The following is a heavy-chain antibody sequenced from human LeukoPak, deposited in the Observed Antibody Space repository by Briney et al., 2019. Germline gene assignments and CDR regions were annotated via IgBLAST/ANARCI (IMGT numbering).Heavy chain of an antibody. CDR2: ISTNGIDT. CDR1: GFTFSRYA. CDR3: VRTNLYDY. J-gene: IGHJ4*02. D-gene: IGHD2-8*01. V-gene: IGHV3-64*01. Sequence: GGSLRLSCAASGFTFSRYAMHWVRQAPGKGLQYVSSISTNGIDTYYANSVKGRFTISRDSSNNTLYLQMGSLRAEDMAVYYCVRTNLYDYWGQGTLVTVSS.